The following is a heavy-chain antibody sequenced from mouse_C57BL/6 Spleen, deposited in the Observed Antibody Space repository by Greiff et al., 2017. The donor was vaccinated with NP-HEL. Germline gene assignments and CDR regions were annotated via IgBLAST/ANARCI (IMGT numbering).Heavy chain of an antibody. CDR1: GFTFSDYY. V-gene: IGHV5-16*01. J-gene: IGHJ4*01. CDR2: INYEGSST. Sequence: EVQVVESEGGLVQPGSSMKLSCTASGFTFSDYYMAWVRQVPEKGLEWVANINYEGSSTYYLDSLKSRFTLSTDNAKNILYLQMSSLKSEDTAAYYCAIVEKDAMDYWGQGTSVTVSS. CDR3: AIVEKDAMDY.